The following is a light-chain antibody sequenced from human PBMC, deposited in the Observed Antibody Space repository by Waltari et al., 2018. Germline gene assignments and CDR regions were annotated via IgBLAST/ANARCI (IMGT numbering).Light chain of an antibody. CDR1: TGAVTSGYY. J-gene: IGLJ3*02. CDR2: STS. V-gene: IGLV7-43*01. CDR3: LLYYGGARV. Sequence: QTVVTQEPSLTVSPGGTVTLTCASSTGAVTSGYYPNWFQQKPGQAPRALIYSTSNKHPWTPARFSGSLLGGKAALTLSGVQPEDAAEYYCLLYYGGARVFGGGTKLTVL.